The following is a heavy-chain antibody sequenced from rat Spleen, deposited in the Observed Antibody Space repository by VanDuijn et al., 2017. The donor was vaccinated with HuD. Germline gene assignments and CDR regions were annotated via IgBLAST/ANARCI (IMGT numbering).Heavy chain of an antibody. CDR2: ISYDGGST. J-gene: IGHJ2*01. Sequence: EVQLVESGGGLVQPGRSMKLSCAASGFTFSNYGMAWVRQAPKKGLEWVAYISYDGGSTYYPDSVKGRFTISRHNAQNTLYLQMNSLRSEDTATYYCTRENWVLDYWGQGVMVTVSS. V-gene: IGHV5-20*01. CDR3: TRENWVLDY. D-gene: IGHD5-1*01. CDR1: GFTFSNYG.